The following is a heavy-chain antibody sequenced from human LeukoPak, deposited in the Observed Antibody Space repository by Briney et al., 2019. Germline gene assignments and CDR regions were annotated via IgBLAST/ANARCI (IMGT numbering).Heavy chain of an antibody. D-gene: IGHD6-13*01. Sequence: GGSLRLSCAASGFTFSSYSMNWVRQAPGKGLEWVSSISSSSSYIYYADSVKGRFTISRDNAKNSLYLQMNSLRAEDTSVYYCARDEEAVAGLGTKYYYYYYYMDVWGKGTTVTVSS. J-gene: IGHJ6*03. CDR3: ARDEEAVAGLGTKYYYYYYYMDV. CDR2: ISSSSSYI. V-gene: IGHV3-21*01. CDR1: GFTFSSYS.